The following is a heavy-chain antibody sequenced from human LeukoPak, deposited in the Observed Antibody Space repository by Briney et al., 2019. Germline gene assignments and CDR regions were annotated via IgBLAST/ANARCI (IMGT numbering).Heavy chain of an antibody. CDR2: VYKTGHT. CDR1: DNSISSFY. D-gene: IGHD3-10*01. V-gene: IGHV4-59*08. J-gene: IGHJ4*02. Sequence: SSETLSLTCIVPDNSISSFYWSWIRQPPGKGLEWIGFVYKTGHTNYNPSLKSRVAISLDGSKSQVSLRLTSVTAADTAVYYCAPHRFGEPHFEYWGRGTLVSVSS. CDR3: APHRFGEPHFEY.